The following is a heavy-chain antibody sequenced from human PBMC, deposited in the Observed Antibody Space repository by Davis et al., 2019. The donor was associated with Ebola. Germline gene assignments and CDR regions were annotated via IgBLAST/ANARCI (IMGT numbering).Heavy chain of an antibody. J-gene: IGHJ4*02. CDR2: IDPSDSYT. D-gene: IGHD3-3*01. CDR1: GYSFTSYW. Sequence: GESLKISCKGSGYSFTSYWIGWVRQMPGKGLEWMGRIDPSDSYTNYSPSFQGQVTISADKSVSTAYLQWSSLKASDTAMYYCARQTYYDFWSGYSVWGQGTLVTVSS. V-gene: IGHV5-10-1*04. CDR3: ARQTYYDFWSGYSV.